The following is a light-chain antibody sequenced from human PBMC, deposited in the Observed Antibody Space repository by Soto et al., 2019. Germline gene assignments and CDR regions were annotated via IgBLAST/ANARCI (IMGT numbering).Light chain of an antibody. CDR3: QQYNNYPLT. J-gene: IGKJ4*01. V-gene: IGKV1-5*03. CDR1: QSITTW. Sequence: DMQMTQSPSTLSASVGDRVTITCRASQSITTWLAWYQQKPGKAPKLLIYKASSLQSGVPSRFSGSGSEAEFTLTISSLQPDDFATYYCQQYNNYPLTFGGGTKVDIK. CDR2: KAS.